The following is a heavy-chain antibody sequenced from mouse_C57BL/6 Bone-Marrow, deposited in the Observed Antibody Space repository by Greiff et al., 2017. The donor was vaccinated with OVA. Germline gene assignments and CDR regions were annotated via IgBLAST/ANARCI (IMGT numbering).Heavy chain of an antibody. CDR3: ARGSITTVPYAMDY. CDR2: INPGSGGT. Sequence: QVQLQQSGAELVRPGTSVKVSCKASGYAFTNYLIEWVKQRPGQGLEWIGVINPGSGGTNYNEKFKGKATLTAEKSSSTAYMQLSSLTSEDSAVYFCARGSITTVPYAMDYWGQGTSVTVSS. CDR1: GYAFTNYL. V-gene: IGHV1-54*01. J-gene: IGHJ4*01. D-gene: IGHD1-1*01.